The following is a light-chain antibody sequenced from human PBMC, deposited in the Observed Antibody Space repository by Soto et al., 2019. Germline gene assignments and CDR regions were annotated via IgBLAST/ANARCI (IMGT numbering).Light chain of an antibody. Sequence: IQLTQSPSSLSASVGDRVTITCRASQDIRSYLAWYQQKPGRAPNLLIYGASTLQSGVPSRFSGRGSGTDFTLTISSLQPEDFATYYCQQLDSYPPTFGGGTKVEIK. CDR2: GAS. CDR3: QQLDSYPPT. V-gene: IGKV1-9*01. J-gene: IGKJ4*01. CDR1: QDIRSY.